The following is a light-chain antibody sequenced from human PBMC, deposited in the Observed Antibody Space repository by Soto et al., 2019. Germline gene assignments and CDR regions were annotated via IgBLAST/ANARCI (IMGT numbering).Light chain of an antibody. CDR3: QQSYSTPRT. Sequence: DIQMTQSPSTLSASVVDRVTITCRASQSISSWLAWYQQKPGKAPKLLIYAASALESGVPSRFSGSGSGTDFTLTISSLQPGDFATYYCQQSYSTPRTFGQGTKVDIK. CDR1: QSISSW. V-gene: IGKV1-39*01. J-gene: IGKJ1*01. CDR2: AAS.